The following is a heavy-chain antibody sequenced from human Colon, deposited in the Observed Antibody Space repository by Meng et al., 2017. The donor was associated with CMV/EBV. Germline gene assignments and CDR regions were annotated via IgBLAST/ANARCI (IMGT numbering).Heavy chain of an antibody. CDR3: ATIGYSFGFTI. V-gene: IGHV3-21*01. CDR1: DITLSGSW. J-gene: IGHJ4*02. CDR2: IAKIGNYI. D-gene: IGHD5-18*01. Sequence: GGSLRLSCVGSDITLSGSWIHWVRQAPGKGLEWVSSIAKIGNYITYADSVKGRFTVSRDNPKNSLFLQMSSLGAEDTAFYYCATIGYSFGFTIWGQGTLVTVSS.